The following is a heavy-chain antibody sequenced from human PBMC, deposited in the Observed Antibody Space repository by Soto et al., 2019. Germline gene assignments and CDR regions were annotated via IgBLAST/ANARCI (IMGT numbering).Heavy chain of an antibody. Sequence: VQPVESGGGLVQPGRSLRLSCAASGFTFDDYAMHWVRQAPGKGLEWVSGISWNSGSIGYADSVKGRFTISRDNAKNSLYLQMNSLRAEDTALYYCAKSPVPYSSSPFHAFDIWGQGTMVTVSS. CDR1: GFTFDDYA. CDR2: ISWNSGSI. J-gene: IGHJ3*02. CDR3: AKSPVPYSSSPFHAFDI. D-gene: IGHD6-6*01. V-gene: IGHV3-9*01.